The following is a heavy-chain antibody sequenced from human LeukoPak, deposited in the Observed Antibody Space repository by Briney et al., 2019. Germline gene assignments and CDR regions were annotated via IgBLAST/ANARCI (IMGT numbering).Heavy chain of an antibody. CDR1: RFTFSSYA. CDR3: ARGTEYNSSSPFDY. D-gene: IGHD6-6*01. J-gene: IGHJ4*02. CDR2: IRASGGST. V-gene: IGHV3-23*01. Sequence: GGSLRLSCAASRFTFSSYAMSWVRQTPGKGLEWVSTIRASGGSTYYADSVKGRFTISRDKSKNTLYLQMNSLRAEDTAVYYCARGTEYNSSSPFDYWGQGTLVTVSS.